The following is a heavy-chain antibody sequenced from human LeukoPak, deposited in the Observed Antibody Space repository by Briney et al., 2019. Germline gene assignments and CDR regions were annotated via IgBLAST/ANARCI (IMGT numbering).Heavy chain of an antibody. J-gene: IGHJ4*02. D-gene: IGHD5-12*01. V-gene: IGHV3-30*18. Sequence: GGSLRLSCVASGFTFSSYGMHWVRQAPGKGLEWVAVISYDGSNKYYADSVKGRFTISRDNSKNTLYLQMNSLRAEGTAVYYCAKDYVVATSTHIVWGQGTLVTVSS. CDR2: ISYDGSNK. CDR1: GFTFSSYG. CDR3: AKDYVVATSTHIV.